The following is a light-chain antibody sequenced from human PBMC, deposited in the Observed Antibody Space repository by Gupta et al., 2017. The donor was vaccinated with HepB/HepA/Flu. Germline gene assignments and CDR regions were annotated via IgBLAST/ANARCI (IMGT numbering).Light chain of an antibody. Sequence: ELTQDPAVSVALGQTVRITCQGDSLRSYYASWYQQKPGQAPVLVIYGKNNRPSGIPDRFSGSSSGNTASLTITGAQAEDEADYYCNSRDSSGNHLVFGGGTKLTVL. CDR3: NSRDSSGNHLV. CDR2: GKN. V-gene: IGLV3-19*01. CDR1: SLRSYY. J-gene: IGLJ2*01.